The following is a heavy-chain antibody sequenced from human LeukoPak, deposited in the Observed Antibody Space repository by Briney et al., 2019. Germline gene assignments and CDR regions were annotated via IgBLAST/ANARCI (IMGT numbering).Heavy chain of an antibody. Sequence: PGGSLRLSCAASGFTFSSYAMSWVRQAPGKGLEWVSAISGSGGSTYYADSVKGRFTISRDNSKSTLYLQMNSLRAEDTAVYYCEKDMIVVVIPLGWFDYWGQGTLVTVSS. CDR3: EKDMIVVVIPLGWFDY. CDR2: ISGSGGST. D-gene: IGHD3-22*01. J-gene: IGHJ4*02. CDR1: GFTFSSYA. V-gene: IGHV3-23*01.